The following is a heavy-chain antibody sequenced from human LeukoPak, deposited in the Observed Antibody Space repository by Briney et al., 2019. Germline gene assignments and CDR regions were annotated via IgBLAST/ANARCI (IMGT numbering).Heavy chain of an antibody. CDR1: GFSFSSIY. CDR2: LYTDHST. J-gene: IGHJ4*02. V-gene: IGHV3-53*01. CDR3: ARGGVHYWNPRY. Sequence: PGGSLGLSCVASGFSFSSIYMSWVRRAPGKGLEWVSLLYTDHSTYYANSVEGRFTISRDDSKNTIYLQMNSLRAEDTAVYYCARGGVHYWNPRYWGQGTLVTVSS. D-gene: IGHD1-1*01.